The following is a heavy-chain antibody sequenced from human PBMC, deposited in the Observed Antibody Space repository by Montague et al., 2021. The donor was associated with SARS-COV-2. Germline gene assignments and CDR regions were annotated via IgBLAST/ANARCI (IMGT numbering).Heavy chain of an antibody. D-gene: IGHD3-10*01. J-gene: IGHJ4*02. Sequence: SQRLSCAASGFTFSSYAMHWVRQAPGKGLEWVAVISYDGSNKYYADSVKGRFTISRDNSKNTLYLQMNSLRAEDTAVYYCARDRAYLTDFDYWGQGTLVTVPS. CDR3: ARDRAYLTDFDY. V-gene: IGHV3-30-3*01. CDR1: GFTFSSYA. CDR2: ISYDGSNK.